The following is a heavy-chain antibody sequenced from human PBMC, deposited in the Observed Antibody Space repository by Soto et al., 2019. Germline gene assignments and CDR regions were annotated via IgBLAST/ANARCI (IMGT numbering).Heavy chain of an antibody. CDR3: AKGSGEIAAYHYMDV. V-gene: IGHV3-23*01. Sequence: PGGSLRLSCAASGFAFSSYAMTWVRQAPGKGLEWVSSISASGGSPFYLDSVKGRFTVSRDNSKNTVYLQMNSLRAEDTALYYRAKGSGEIAAYHYMDVWGNGTTVTVSS. J-gene: IGHJ6*03. D-gene: IGHD2-15*01. CDR2: ISASGGSP. CDR1: GFAFSSYA.